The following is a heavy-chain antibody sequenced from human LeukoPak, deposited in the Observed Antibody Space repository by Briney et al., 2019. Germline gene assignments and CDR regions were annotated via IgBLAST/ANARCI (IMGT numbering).Heavy chain of an antibody. CDR1: GFTFSSYA. J-gene: IGHJ4*02. Sequence: AGGSLRLSCAASGFTFSSYAMHWVRQAPGKGLEWVAVISYDGSNKYYADSVKGRFTISRDNSKNTLYLQMNSLRAEDTAVYYCARDQGSGSYYVDYWGQGTLVTVSS. D-gene: IGHD3-10*01. CDR3: ARDQGSGSYYVDY. V-gene: IGHV3-30-3*01. CDR2: ISYDGSNK.